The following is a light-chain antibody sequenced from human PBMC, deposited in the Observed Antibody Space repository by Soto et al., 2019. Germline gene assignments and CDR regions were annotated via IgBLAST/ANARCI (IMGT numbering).Light chain of an antibody. J-gene: IGKJ1*01. CDR3: QQYNSYFRGT. Sequence: DIQMTQSPSTLSASVGDRVTITCRASQSISSWLAWYKQKPGKAPKLLIYKASSLESGVPSRFSVSGSGTEFTLTISSLQPDDFATYDCQQYNSYFRGTFGQGTKVEIK. V-gene: IGKV1-5*03. CDR2: KAS. CDR1: QSISSW.